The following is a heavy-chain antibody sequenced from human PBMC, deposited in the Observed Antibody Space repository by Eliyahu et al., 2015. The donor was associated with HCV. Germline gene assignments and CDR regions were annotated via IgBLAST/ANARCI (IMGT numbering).Heavy chain of an antibody. Sequence: QVQLVESGGGVVQPGRSLTLSCAASGFXFGSHGMFWVRXAPGXGLEWVAVISYDSTXKXYADSVRSRFTISRDNSRNTLYLQIFSLRPEDTAVYYCAKDRVATVYYYYGMDVWGSGTTVSVSS. J-gene: IGHJ6*04. CDR2: ISYDSTXK. CDR3: AKDRVATVYYYYGMDV. CDR1: GFXFGSHG. V-gene: IGHV3-30*18. D-gene: IGHD4-23*01.